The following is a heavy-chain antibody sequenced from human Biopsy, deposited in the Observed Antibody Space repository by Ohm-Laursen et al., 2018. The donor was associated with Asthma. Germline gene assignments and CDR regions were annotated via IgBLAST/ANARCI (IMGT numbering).Heavy chain of an antibody. J-gene: IGHJ4*03. Sequence: SLRLSCAASGFTFDDYAMHWVRQAPVKGLEWVSGVSWNSGSIDYADSVKGRFTISRDNAKNSLYLQMNSLRGADTALYYCVKDIRLQLWGFDSWGQGTTVTVSS. CDR3: VKDIRLQLWGFDS. CDR1: GFTFDDYA. CDR2: VSWNSGSI. V-gene: IGHV3-9*01. D-gene: IGHD6-13*01.